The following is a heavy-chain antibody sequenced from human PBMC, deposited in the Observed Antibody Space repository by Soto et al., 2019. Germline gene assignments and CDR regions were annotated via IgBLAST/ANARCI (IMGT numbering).Heavy chain of an antibody. CDR2: IYYSGST. CDR1: GGSISSYY. J-gene: IGHJ5*02. V-gene: IGHV4-59*08. CDR3: AGHEGFGESPNWFDP. Sequence: PSETLSLTCTVSGGSISSYYWSWIRQPPGKGLEWIGYIYYSGSTNYNPSLESRVTISVDTSKNQFSLKLSSVTAADTAVYYCAGHEGFGESPNWFDPWGQGTLVTVSS. D-gene: IGHD3-10*01.